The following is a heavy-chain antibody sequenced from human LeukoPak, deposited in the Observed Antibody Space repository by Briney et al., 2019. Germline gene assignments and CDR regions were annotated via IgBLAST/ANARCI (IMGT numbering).Heavy chain of an antibody. CDR3: ARVMAPKALRWTYYFDY. J-gene: IGHJ4*02. Sequence: SETLFLTCIVSGGSISGYYWNWIRQPAGKGLEWIGRIYTNVITNYNPSLKSRVTMSVDTSKNQFSLMLSSVTAADTAVYYCARVMAPKALRWTYYFDYWGQGTLVTVSS. D-gene: IGHD2-8*01. V-gene: IGHV4-4*07. CDR1: GGSISGYY. CDR2: IYTNVIT.